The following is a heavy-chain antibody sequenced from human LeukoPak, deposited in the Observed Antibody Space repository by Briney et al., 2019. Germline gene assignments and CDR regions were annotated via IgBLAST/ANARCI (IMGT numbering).Heavy chain of an antibody. V-gene: IGHV3-21*01. J-gene: IGHJ3*02. D-gene: IGHD4-11*01. CDR2: ISGSGSYI. CDR1: GFTFSSYA. CDR3: ARDDDYSLLRVADAFDI. Sequence: PGGSLRLSCAASGFTFSSYAMSWVRQAPGKGLEWVSAISGSGSYIYYADSVKGRFTISRDNAKNSLYLEMNNLRAEDTAVYYCARDDDYSLLRVADAFDIWGQGTMVTVSS.